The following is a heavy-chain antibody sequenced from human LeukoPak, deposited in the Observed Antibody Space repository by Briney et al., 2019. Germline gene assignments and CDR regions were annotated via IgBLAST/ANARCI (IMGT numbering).Heavy chain of an antibody. CDR3: ARGWLADTTVVTPYNY. CDR1: GGTFSSHD. D-gene: IGHD4-23*01. Sequence: SVKVSCKASGGTFSSHDISWVRQAPGQGLEWMGGITPIFGTAKYTQKFQGRVTITADESMSTAYMELSSLRSEDTAIYYCARGWLADTTVVTPYNYWGQGTLVTVSS. J-gene: IGHJ4*02. V-gene: IGHV1-69*13. CDR2: ITPIFGTA.